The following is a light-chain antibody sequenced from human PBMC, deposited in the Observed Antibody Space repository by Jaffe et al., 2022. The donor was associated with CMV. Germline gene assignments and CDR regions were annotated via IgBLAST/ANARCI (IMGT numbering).Light chain of an antibody. CDR3: QQYNRERT. V-gene: IGKV3-15*01. Sequence: EIVMTQSPATLSVSPGERATLSCRASQSVSSNLAWYQQKPGQAPRLLIYGASTRATGIPARFSGSGSGTEFTLTISSLQSEDFAVYYCQQYNRERTFGQGTKVEIK. J-gene: IGKJ1*01. CDR2: GAS. CDR1: QSVSSN.